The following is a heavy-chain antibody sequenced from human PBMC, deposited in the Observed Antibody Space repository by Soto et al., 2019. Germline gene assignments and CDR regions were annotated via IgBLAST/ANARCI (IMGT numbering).Heavy chain of an antibody. CDR2: IYYSGNT. V-gene: IGHV4-39*02. CDR1: GVSIISSSHH. CDR3: AREENGKSHY. J-gene: IGHJ4*01. D-gene: IGHD2-8*01. Sequence: PSETLSLTCTVSGVSIISSSHHWAWIRQPPGKGLEWIGSIYYSGNTYHNPSLKSRVTISVDTSKNQFSLKLSSVTAADTSGYYCAREENGKSHYWAHGNLVPVSS.